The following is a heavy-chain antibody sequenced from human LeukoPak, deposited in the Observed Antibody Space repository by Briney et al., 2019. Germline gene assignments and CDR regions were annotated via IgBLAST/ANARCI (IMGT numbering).Heavy chain of an antibody. V-gene: IGHV4-59*12. CDR2: IYYSGST. CDR1: GGSISSYY. J-gene: IGHJ4*02. D-gene: IGHD3-10*01. Sequence: PSETLSLTCTVSGGSISSYYWSWIRQPPGKGLEWIGYIYYSGSTNYNPSLKSRVTISVDTSKNQFSLKLSSVTAADTAVYYCASRGAHYYGSGSPGLWGQGTLVTVSS. CDR3: ASRGAHYYGSGSPGL.